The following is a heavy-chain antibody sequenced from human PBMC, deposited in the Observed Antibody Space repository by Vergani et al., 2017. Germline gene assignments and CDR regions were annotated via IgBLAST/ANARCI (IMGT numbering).Heavy chain of an antibody. CDR2: IIPSLATT. J-gene: IGHJ6*02. Sequence: QVQLVQSGAEVKKPGSSVKVSCKASGGTFSSYALNWVRQAPGQGLEWMGSIIPSLATTIYAQKFQGRVTITADESTSTAYMELSSLTSDDTAVYYCAKGVYCSSTSCYEGRGYYYGMGVWGQGTMVTVSS. CDR3: AKGVYCSSTSCYEGRGYYYGMGV. V-gene: IGHV1-69*11. D-gene: IGHD2-2*01. CDR1: GGTFSSYA.